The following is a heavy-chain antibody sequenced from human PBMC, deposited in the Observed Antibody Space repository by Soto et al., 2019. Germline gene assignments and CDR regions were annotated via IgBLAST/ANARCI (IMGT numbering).Heavy chain of an antibody. V-gene: IGHV1-3*01. CDR2: INAGNGNT. CDR3: ARDPGYSYGYN. D-gene: IGHD5-18*01. CDR1: GYTFTSYA. Sequence: QVQLVQSGAEVKKPGASVKVSCKASGYTFTSYAMQWVRQAPGQRLEWMGWINAGNGNTKYSQKFQGRVTITRDTSASTAYMELSSLRSEDTAVYDCARDPGYSYGYNWGQGTLVTVSS. J-gene: IGHJ4*02.